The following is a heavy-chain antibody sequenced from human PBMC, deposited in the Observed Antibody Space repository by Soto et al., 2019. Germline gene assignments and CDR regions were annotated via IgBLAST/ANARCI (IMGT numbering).Heavy chain of an antibody. V-gene: IGHV4-39*01. CDR1: GGSISSSSYY. D-gene: IGHD2-8*01. CDR3: ARTHSNIVQLPYFDY. CDR2: IYYSGST. Sequence: SETLSLTCTVSGGSISSSSYYWGWIRQPPGKGLEWIGSIYYSGSTYYNPSLKSRVTISVDTSKNQFSLKLSSVTAADTAVYYCARTHSNIVQLPYFDYWGQGTLVTVSS. J-gene: IGHJ4*02.